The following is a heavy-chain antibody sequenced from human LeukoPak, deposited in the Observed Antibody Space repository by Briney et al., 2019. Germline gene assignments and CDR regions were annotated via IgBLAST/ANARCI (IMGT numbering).Heavy chain of an antibody. V-gene: IGHV1-69*05. CDR3: ARGLRMVRGVKSLGY. CDR2: IIPIFGTA. Sequence: GSSVKVSCKASGGTFSSYAISWVRQAPGQGLEWMGGIIPIFGTANYAQKFQGRVTMTRNTSISTAYMELSSLRSEDTAVYYCARGLRMVRGVKSLGYWGQGTLVTVSS. D-gene: IGHD3-10*01. J-gene: IGHJ4*02. CDR1: GGTFSSYA.